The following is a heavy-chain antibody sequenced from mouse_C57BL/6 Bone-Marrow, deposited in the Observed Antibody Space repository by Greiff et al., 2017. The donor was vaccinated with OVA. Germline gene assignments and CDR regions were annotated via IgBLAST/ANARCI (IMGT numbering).Heavy chain of an antibody. V-gene: IGHV1-69*01. CDR1: GYTFTSYW. Sequence: QVQLQQPGAELVMPGASVKLSCKASGYTFTSYWMHWVKQRPGQGLEWIGEIDPSDSYTNYNQKFKGKSTLTVDKSSSTAYMQLSSLTSEDSAVYYGAREGVLPFDYWGQGTTLTVSS. CDR3: AREGVLPFDY. CDR2: IDPSDSYT. D-gene: IGHD2-14*01. J-gene: IGHJ2*01.